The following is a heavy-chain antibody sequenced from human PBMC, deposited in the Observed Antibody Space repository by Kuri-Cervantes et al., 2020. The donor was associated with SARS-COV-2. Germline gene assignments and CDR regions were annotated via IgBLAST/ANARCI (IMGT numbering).Heavy chain of an antibody. V-gene: IGHV4-34*01. CDR1: GGSFRGYS. CDR3: ARGREGVVPATILGLGYFLYFSMDV. CDR2: INHSGST. J-gene: IGHJ6*03. D-gene: IGHD2-2*01. Sequence: SEPLSPTCAVFGGSFRGYSWSWIRQSPGKGLGWIGKINHSGSTNYNPSLSSRVTISVDMSKNQFSLRLSSVTAADTAMYYCARGREGVVPATILGLGYFLYFSMDVWGKGTSVTVSS.